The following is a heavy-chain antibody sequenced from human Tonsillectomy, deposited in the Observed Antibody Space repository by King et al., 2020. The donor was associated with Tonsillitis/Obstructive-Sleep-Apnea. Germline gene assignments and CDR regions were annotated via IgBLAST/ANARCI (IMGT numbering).Heavy chain of an antibody. CDR2: INHSGST. V-gene: IGHV4-34*01. Sequence: VQLQQWGAGLLKPSETLSLTCAVYGGSFSGYYWSWIRQPPGKGLEWIGEINHSGSTNYNPSLKSRVTISVDTSKNQFSLKLSSVTAADTAVYYCASEWVTTQHYFDYWGQGTLVTVSS. J-gene: IGHJ4*02. CDR3: ASEWVTTQHYFDY. D-gene: IGHD4-17*01. CDR1: GGSFSGYY.